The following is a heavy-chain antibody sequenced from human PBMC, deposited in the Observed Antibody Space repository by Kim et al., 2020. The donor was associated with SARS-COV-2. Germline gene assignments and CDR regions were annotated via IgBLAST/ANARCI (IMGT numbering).Heavy chain of an antibody. Sequence: GGSLRLSCAASGFTFSDYYMTWVRQAPGKGLEWVSYISSTSGYTDYADSVKGRFTISRDNARNSLYLQMNNVRVEDTAVYYCTGGRSWSPSPYFWGQGTL. CDR3: TGGRSWSPSPYF. CDR1: GFTFSDYY. D-gene: IGHD3-10*01. V-gene: IGHV3-11*06. J-gene: IGHJ4*02. CDR2: ISSTSGYT.